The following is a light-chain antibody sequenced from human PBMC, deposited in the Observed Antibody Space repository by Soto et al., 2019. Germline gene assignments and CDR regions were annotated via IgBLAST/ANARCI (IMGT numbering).Light chain of an antibody. J-gene: IGKJ1*01. V-gene: IGKV3-20*01. CDR2: DTS. CDR1: QSVSSSS. Sequence: EIVLTQSPGTLSLSPGGRATLSCRASQSVSSSSLSWYQQKPGQAPRLLIYDTSSRATDIPDRFSGSGSGTDFTLTISTLEPEDFTVYYCQHYGTSMWTFGQGTKVDI. CDR3: QHYGTSMWT.